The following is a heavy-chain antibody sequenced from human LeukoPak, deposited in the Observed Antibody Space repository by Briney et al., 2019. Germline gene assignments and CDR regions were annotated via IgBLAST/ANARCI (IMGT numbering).Heavy chain of an antibody. Sequence: PGGSLRLSCAASGFTFSSYSMNWVRQAPGKGLEWVSSISSSSSYIYYADSVKGRFTISRDNAKNSLYLQMNSLRAEDTAVYYCARDQIGYCSGGSCYGPAVDYYYYYMDVWGKGTTVTVSS. J-gene: IGHJ6*03. CDR3: ARDQIGYCSGGSCYGPAVDYYYYYMDV. CDR2: ISSSSSYI. CDR1: GFTFSSYS. D-gene: IGHD2-15*01. V-gene: IGHV3-21*01.